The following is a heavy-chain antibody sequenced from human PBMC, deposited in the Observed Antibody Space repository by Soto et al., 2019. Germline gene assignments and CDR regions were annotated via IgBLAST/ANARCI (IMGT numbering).Heavy chain of an antibody. CDR2: ISWDGGST. CDR1: GFTFDDYT. D-gene: IGHD3-22*01. V-gene: IGHV3-43*01. J-gene: IGHJ4*02. Sequence: GGSLRLSCAASGFTFDDYTMHWVRQAPGKGLEWVSLISWDGGSTYYADSVKGRFTISRDNSKNSLYLQMNSLRTEDTALYYCAKNYYDSSGLAPFDYWGQGTLVTVSS. CDR3: AKNYYDSSGLAPFDY.